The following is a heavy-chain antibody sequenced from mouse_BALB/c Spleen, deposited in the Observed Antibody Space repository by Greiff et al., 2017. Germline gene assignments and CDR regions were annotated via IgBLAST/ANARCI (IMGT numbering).Heavy chain of an antibody. CDR1: GFSLNSYG. Sequence: VQLQQSGPGLVAPSQSLSITCTVSGFSLNSYGVHWVRQPPGKGLEWLGVIWAGGSTNYNSALMSRLSISKDNSKSQVFLKMNSLQTDDTAMYNCARDGGYSSSWVAYWGQGTLVTV. CDR3: ARDGGYSSSWVAY. D-gene: IGHD1-1*01. V-gene: IGHV2-9*02. J-gene: IGHJ3*01. CDR2: IWAGGST.